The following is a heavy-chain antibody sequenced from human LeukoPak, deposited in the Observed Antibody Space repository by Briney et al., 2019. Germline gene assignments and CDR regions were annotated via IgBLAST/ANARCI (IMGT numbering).Heavy chain of an antibody. J-gene: IGHJ4*02. D-gene: IGHD3-22*01. CDR2: IYRGGTT. CDR3: ARDSSGYHFDD. Sequence: GGSLRLSCAASGFAMSSNYMSWVRQAPGKGLEWVSVIYRGGTTYYADSVKGRFTISRDNSKNTLYLQMNSLRAEDTAVYYCARDSSGYHFDDWGQGTLVTVSS. V-gene: IGHV3-66*01. CDR1: GFAMSSNY.